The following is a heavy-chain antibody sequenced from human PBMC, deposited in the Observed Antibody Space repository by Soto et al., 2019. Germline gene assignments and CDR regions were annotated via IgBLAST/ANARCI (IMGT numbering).Heavy chain of an antibody. Sequence: SETLSLTCTVSGGSISSSSYYWGWIRQPPGKGLEWIGSIYYSGSTYYNPSLKSRVTISVDTSKNQFSLKLSSVTAADTAVYYCARLRGWFGESTLKYYYYYGMDVWGQGTTVTVSS. CDR3: ARLRGWFGESTLKYYYYYGMDV. CDR2: IYYSGST. V-gene: IGHV4-39*01. J-gene: IGHJ6*02. CDR1: GGSISSSSYY. D-gene: IGHD3-10*01.